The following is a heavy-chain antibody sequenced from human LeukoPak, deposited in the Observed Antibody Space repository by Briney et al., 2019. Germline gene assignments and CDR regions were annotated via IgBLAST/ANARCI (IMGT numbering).Heavy chain of an antibody. V-gene: IGHV3-21*01. D-gene: IGHD2-2*02. CDR1: GFTFSSYS. CDR2: ISGGSIYI. CDR3: ARLIVVVPTATPPVGHSADY. J-gene: IGHJ4*02. Sequence: GGSLRLSCAASGFTFSSYSMNWVRQAPGKGLEWVSSISGGSIYIYYADSVKGRFTISRDNAKSSLYLQMKRLRVADTDVYYCARLIVVVPTATPPVGHSADYWGQGTLVTVSS.